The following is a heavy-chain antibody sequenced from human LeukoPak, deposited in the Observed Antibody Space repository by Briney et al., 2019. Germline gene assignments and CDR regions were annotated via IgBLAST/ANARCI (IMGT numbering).Heavy chain of an antibody. D-gene: IGHD3-22*01. CDR3: ARDLDSSFPYYFDY. CDR2: IWYDGSNK. J-gene: IGHJ4*02. Sequence: GGSLRLSCAASGFTFSSYGMHWVRQAPGKGLEWVAVIWYDGSNKYYADSVKGRFTISRDNSKNTLYLQMNSLRAEDTAVYYCARDLDSSFPYYFDYWGQGTLVTVSS. V-gene: IGHV3-33*01. CDR1: GFTFSSYG.